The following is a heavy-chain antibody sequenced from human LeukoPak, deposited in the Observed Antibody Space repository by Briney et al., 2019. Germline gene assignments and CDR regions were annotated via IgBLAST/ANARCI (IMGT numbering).Heavy chain of an antibody. D-gene: IGHD2-2*01. CDR2: ISPDSTEI. CDR3: AREVPRALNAFDI. CDR1: EFTFSGYT. V-gene: IGHV3-21*05. J-gene: IGHJ3*02. Sequence: GGSLRLSCAGAEFTFSGYTMNWVRLAPGKGLEWVSYISPDSTEIYYADSVKGRFTISRDNAKNSLYLQMNSLGVEDTALYYCAREVPRALNAFDIWGQGTMVTVSS.